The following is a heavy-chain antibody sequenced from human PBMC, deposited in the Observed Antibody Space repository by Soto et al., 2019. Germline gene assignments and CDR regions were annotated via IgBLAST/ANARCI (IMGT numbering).Heavy chain of an antibody. CDR1: GGSITGAYY. CDR3: ARVRDSFGLDV. V-gene: IGHV4-31*03. Sequence: SETLSLTCNVSGGSITGAYYWNWIRQHPGKGLEWIGSIHYRGSTYYNPSLKTRITISLDRSNNQFSLKLSSLTAADTAVYYCARVRDSFGLDVWGQGATVTVSS. D-gene: IGHD2-15*01. CDR2: IHYRGST. J-gene: IGHJ6*02.